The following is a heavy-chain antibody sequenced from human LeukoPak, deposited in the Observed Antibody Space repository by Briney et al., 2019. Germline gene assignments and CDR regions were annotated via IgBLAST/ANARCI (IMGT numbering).Heavy chain of an antibody. J-gene: IGHJ6*03. D-gene: IGHD3-22*01. CDR3: ARLRVYDSTGYSPGHYMDV. Sequence: SETLSLTCTVSGGPIYSYYWSWIRQTAGKGLEWIGRLYPGVSPNYNPSLKSRVTMSVDTSKEQFARKLNTVTAADTAVYYCARLRVYDSTGYSPGHYMDVWGKGTTVTVSS. CDR1: GGPIYSYY. V-gene: IGHV4-4*07. CDR2: LYPGVSP.